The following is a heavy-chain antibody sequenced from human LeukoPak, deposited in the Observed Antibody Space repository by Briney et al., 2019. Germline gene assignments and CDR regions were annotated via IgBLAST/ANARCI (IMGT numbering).Heavy chain of an antibody. Sequence: SETLSLTCAVYGGSFSGYYWSWIRQPPGKGLEWIGEINHSGSTNYNPSLKSRVTISVDTSKNQFSLKLSSVTAADTAVYYCAGGGYSGYVHWGQGTLVTVSS. D-gene: IGHD5-12*01. CDR3: AGGGYSGYVH. V-gene: IGHV4-34*01. J-gene: IGHJ4*02. CDR2: INHSGST. CDR1: GGSFSGYY.